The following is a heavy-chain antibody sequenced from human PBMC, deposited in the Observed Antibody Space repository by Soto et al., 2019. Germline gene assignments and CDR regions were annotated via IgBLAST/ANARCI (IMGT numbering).Heavy chain of an antibody. Sequence: QVQLVESGGGVVQPGRSLRLSCAASGFTFSSYAMHWVRQAPGKGLEWVAVISYDGSNKYYAVSVKGRFTISRDNSKNTLYLQMNSLRAEDTAVYYCAREEGIAARRYYYYGMDVWGQGTTVTVSS. CDR3: AREEGIAARRYYYYGMDV. D-gene: IGHD6-6*01. CDR2: ISYDGSNK. V-gene: IGHV3-30-3*01. J-gene: IGHJ6*02. CDR1: GFTFSSYA.